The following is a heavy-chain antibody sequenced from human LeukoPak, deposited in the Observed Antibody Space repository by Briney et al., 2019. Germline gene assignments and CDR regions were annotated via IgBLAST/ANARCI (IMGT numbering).Heavy chain of an antibody. V-gene: IGHV5-10-1*01. CDR1: VYTFTSYR. J-gene: IGHJ3*02. CDR3: ARRIWGYSGYEPDLKGDAFDI. D-gene: IGHD5-12*01. CDR2: IDPSDSYT. Sequence: GESLKISCKHSVYTFTSYRVSGGPQMPGKSVWCMGAIDPSDSYTNYSPSFQGHVTISADKSISTAYLQWSSLKASDTAMYYCARRIWGYSGYEPDLKGDAFDIWGQGTMVTVSS.